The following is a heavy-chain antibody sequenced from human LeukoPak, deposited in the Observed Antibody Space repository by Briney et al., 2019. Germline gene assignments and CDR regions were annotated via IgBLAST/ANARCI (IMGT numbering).Heavy chain of an antibody. CDR3: ARGTLLSGSPTNTFDY. CDR2: IWYDGTNK. D-gene: IGHD5-12*01. V-gene: IGHV3-33*01. J-gene: IGHJ4*02. Sequence: GGSLRLSCAASGFTFSSYGMHWVRQAPGKGLEWVAVIWYDGTNKFYADSVKGRFTISRDNSKNTLYLQINSLRSEDTAVYYCARGTLLSGSPTNTFDYWGQGTLVTVSS. CDR1: GFTFSSYG.